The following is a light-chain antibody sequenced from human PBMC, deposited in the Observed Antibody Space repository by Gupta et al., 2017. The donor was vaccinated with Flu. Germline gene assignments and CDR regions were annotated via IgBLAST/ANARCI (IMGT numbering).Light chain of an antibody. CDR1: QSVFFNSNRNNY. CDR3: QQYAATPLT. J-gene: IGKJ3*01. V-gene: IGKV4-1*01. CDR2: GAS. Sequence: DIVMPPSPDSLTVSLGERATINRKSSQSVFFNSNRNNYLAWYQQKPGQTPKLLIHGASARASGVPGRFSGSGSGTXFTLTIXSLPAEDVAVYCCQQYAATPLTCGXGTKVDI.